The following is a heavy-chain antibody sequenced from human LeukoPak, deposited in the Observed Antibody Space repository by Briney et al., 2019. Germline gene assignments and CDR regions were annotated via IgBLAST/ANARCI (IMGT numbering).Heavy chain of an antibody. CDR3: ALRGSSGYYYFRWFDP. CDR2: FDPEDGET. CDR1: GYSLTELS. D-gene: IGHD3-22*01. V-gene: IGHV1-24*01. Sequence: ASVKVSCKVSGYSLTELSMHWVRHAPGKGLEWMGGFDPEDGETIYARKFQGRVTMTEDTFTDTAYMELSSLRSEDTAVYYCALRGSSGYYYFRWFDPWGQGTLVTVSS. J-gene: IGHJ5*02.